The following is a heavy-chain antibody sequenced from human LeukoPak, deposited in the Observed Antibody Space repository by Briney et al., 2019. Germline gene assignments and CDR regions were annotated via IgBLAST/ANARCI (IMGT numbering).Heavy chain of an antibody. D-gene: IGHD1-7*01. CDR3: TTGNYGGRAAFDY. J-gene: IGHJ4*02. V-gene: IGHV3-30*02. CDR2: IRSDGSNK. Sequence: GGSLRLSCAGSGFSFSSYGMHWVRQAPGKGLEWMAFIRSDGSNKYYADSVKGRFTISRDNSKNTLYLQMNSLRAEDTAVYYCTTGNYGGRAAFDYWGQGILATVSS. CDR1: GFSFSSYG.